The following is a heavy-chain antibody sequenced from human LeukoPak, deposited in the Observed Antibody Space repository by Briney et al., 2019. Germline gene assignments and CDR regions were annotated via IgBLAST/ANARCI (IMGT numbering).Heavy chain of an antibody. CDR2: VWYDGSNK. D-gene: IGHD4-23*01. V-gene: IGHV3-33*01. Sequence: PGGSLRLSCAASGFTFSAYGMHWVRQAPGKGLEWAALVWYDGSNKYYADSVKGRYTISRDNSKNTLYLQMNSLRPEDTAVFYCARNYGTNSGGFDIWGQGTTVSVSS. J-gene: IGHJ3*02. CDR3: ARNYGTNSGGFDI. CDR1: GFTFSAYG.